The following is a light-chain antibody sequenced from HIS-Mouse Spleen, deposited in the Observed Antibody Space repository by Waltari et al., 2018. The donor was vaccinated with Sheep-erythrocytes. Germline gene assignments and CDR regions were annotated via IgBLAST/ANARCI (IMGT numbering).Light chain of an antibody. CDR3: QVWDSSSDHVV. CDR1: NIGSKS. J-gene: IGLJ2*01. V-gene: IGLV3-21*03. CDR2: DDR. Sequence: SYVLTHPPSVSVAPGKTARITCGGNNIGSKSVHRYQQKPGQAPVLVVYDDRDRPSGIPERFSGSNSGNTATLTISRVEAGDEADYYCQVWDSSSDHVVFGGGTK.